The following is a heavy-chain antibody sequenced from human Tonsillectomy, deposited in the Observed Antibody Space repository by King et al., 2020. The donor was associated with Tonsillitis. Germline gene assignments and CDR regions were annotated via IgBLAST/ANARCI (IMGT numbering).Heavy chain of an antibody. Sequence: VQLVESGAEVKKPGSSVKVSCNAAGYTFTSYGISWVRQAPGQGLEWMGWISADNGYTNYAQKLQDRVTMTTETSTSTAYMEVRSLRSDDTAVYYCARDMWNLHMDVWGKGTTVTVSS. V-gene: IGHV1-18*01. J-gene: IGHJ6*03. CDR2: ISADNGYT. CDR1: GYTFTSYG. D-gene: IGHD1-7*01. CDR3: ARDMWNLHMDV.